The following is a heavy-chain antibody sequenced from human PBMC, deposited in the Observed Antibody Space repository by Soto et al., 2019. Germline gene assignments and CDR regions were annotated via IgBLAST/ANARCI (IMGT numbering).Heavy chain of an antibody. CDR2: IYWVDDK. V-gene: IGHV2-5*02. Sequence: QITLKESGPTLVKPKHTLTVTCTCSGFSRSTSGVGVGWIRQPPGKALEWLALIYWVDDKRYSPSQKRRLTITKDTTKNRVVLRMTNRDPVATATYCGAHGRRGSDFDYGGQGTLVTVSS. J-gene: IGHJ4*02. CDR1: GFSRSTSGVG. CDR3: AHGRRGSDFDY. D-gene: IGHD3-16*01.